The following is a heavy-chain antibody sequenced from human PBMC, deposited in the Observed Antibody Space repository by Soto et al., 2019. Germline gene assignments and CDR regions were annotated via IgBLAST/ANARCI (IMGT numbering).Heavy chain of an antibody. CDR3: ARDRVLRFLEWLSYGMDV. D-gene: IGHD3-3*01. CDR1: GFTFSSRW. CDR2: INADGTTT. Sequence: EAQLVESGGGLVQPGGSLRLSCAASGFTFSSRWMHWVRQAPGKGLVWVSRINADGTTTGYADSVKGRFTISRDNAKNTLYLQMNSLRAEDTAVYYCARDRVLRFLEWLSYGMDVWGQGTTVTVSS. V-gene: IGHV3-74*01. J-gene: IGHJ6*02.